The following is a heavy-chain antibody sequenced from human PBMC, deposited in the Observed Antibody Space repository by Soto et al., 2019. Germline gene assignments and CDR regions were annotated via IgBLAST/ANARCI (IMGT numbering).Heavy chain of an antibody. D-gene: IGHD6-13*01. J-gene: IGHJ4*02. CDR2: IYHSGST. Sequence: SETLSLTCAVSGGSISSGGYSWSWIRQPPGKGLEWIGYIYHSGSTYYNPSLKSRVTISVDRSKNQFSLKLSSVAAADTAVYYCARGRSRSWPLAYWGQGTLVTVSS. CDR3: ARGRSRSWPLAY. V-gene: IGHV4-30-2*01. CDR1: GGSISSGGYS.